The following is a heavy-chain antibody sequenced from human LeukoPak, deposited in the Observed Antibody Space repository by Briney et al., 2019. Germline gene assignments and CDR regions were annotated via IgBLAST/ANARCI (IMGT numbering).Heavy chain of an antibody. J-gene: IGHJ5*02. Sequence: SETLSLTCTVSGGSISSGNFYWSWIRQPPGKGLEWIGYIFYLGSTYYNQSLKSRVTMSVDTSKNQFSLKLRSVTAADTAVYYCARKYPDHWFDPWGQGTLVTVSS. CDR1: GGSISSGNFY. CDR3: ARKYPDHWFDP. D-gene: IGHD6-6*01. CDR2: IFYLGST. V-gene: IGHV4-30-4*01.